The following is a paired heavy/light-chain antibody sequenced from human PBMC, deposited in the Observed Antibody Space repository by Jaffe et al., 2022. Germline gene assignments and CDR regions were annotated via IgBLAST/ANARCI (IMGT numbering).Light chain of an antibody. CDR1: QSLLHSDGKTY. Sequence: DIVMTQTPLSLSVTPGQPASISCKSSQSLLHSDGKTYLYWYLQKPGQSPQLLIYEVSNRFSGVPDRFSGSGSGTDFTLKISRVEAEDVGVYYCMQSIQPPITFGQGTRLEIK. CDR3: MQSIQPPIT. J-gene: IGKJ5*01. CDR2: EVS. V-gene: IGKV2D-29*02.
Heavy chain of an antibody. CDR1: GFTFDDYA. Sequence: EVQLVESGGGLVQPGRSLRLSCAASGFTFDDYAMHWVRQAPGKGLEWVSGISWNSGSIGYADSVKGRFTISRDNAKNSLYLQMNSLRAEDTALYYCAKDGKYQLLRWWDNADYYYYMDVWGKGTTVTVSS. V-gene: IGHV3-9*01. CDR2: ISWNSGSI. D-gene: IGHD2-2*01. J-gene: IGHJ6*03. CDR3: AKDGKYQLLRWWDNADYYYYMDV.